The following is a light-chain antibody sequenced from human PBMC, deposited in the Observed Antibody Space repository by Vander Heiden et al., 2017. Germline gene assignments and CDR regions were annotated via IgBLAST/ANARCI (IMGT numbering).Light chain of an antibody. V-gene: IGKV3-11*01. CDR2: DAS. CDR1: QSVSSY. CDR3: QQRSNWPPVFT. J-gene: IGKJ3*01. Sequence: ELVLTQSPATLSLSPGERATLSCRASQSVSSYLAWYQQKPDQAPRLLIYDASNRATGIPARFSGSGSGTDFTLTISSLEPEDFAVYYCQQRSNWPPVFTFGPGTKVDIK.